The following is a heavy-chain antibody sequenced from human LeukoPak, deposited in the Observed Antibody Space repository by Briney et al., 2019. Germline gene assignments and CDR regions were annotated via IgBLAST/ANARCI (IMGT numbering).Heavy chain of an antibody. Sequence: WVRQAPGKGLEWIGSIYYSGSTYYNPSLKSRVTISVDTSKNQFSLKLSSVTAADTAVYYCARQGRGYSYGWSGYYYYGMDVWGQGTTVTVSS. V-gene: IGHV4-39*01. J-gene: IGHJ6*02. CDR2: IYYSGST. D-gene: IGHD5-18*01. CDR3: ARQGRGYSYGWSGYYYYGMDV.